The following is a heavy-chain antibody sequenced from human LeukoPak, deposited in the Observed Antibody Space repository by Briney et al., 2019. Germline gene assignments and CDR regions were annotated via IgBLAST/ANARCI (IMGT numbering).Heavy chain of an antibody. CDR2: IKSKTDGGTT. CDR3: TTDRSGYYYYYYGMDV. CDR1: GIIFSNAW. D-gene: IGHD3-3*01. J-gene: IGHJ6*02. Sequence: GGSLRLSCAASGIIFSNAWMSWVRQAPGKGLELVGRIKSKTDGGTTDYAAPVKGRFTISRDDSKNTLYLQMNSLKTEDKAVYYCTTDRSGYYYYYYGMDVWGQGTTVSVSS. V-gene: IGHV3-15*01.